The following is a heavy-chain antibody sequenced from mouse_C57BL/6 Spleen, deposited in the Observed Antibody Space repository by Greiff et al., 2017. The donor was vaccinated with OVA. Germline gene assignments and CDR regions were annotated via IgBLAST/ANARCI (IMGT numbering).Heavy chain of an antibody. CDR1: GYTFTSYW. D-gene: IGHD1-1*01. V-gene: IGHV1-59*01. Sequence: QVHVKQPGAELVRPGTSVKLSCKASGYTFTSYWMHWVKQRPGQGLEWIGVIDPSDSYTNYNQKFKGKATLTVDTSSSTAYMQLSSLTSEDSAVYYCANLYYGSSFFAYWGQGTLVTVSA. CDR2: IDPSDSYT. J-gene: IGHJ3*01. CDR3: ANLYYGSSFFAY.